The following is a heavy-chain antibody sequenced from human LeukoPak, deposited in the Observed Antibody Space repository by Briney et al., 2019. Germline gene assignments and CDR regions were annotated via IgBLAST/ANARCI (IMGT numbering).Heavy chain of an antibody. V-gene: IGHV4-30-2*01. D-gene: IGHD4-17*01. Sequence: TPSETLSLTCAVSGGSISSGGYSWSWIRQPPGKGLEWIGYIYHSGSTYYNPSLKSRVTISVDRSKNQFSLKLSSVTAADTAVYYCARYGSLVGDYDYHFDYWGQGTLVTVSS. CDR1: GGSISSGGYS. J-gene: IGHJ4*02. CDR3: ARYGSLVGDYDYHFDY. CDR2: IYHSGST.